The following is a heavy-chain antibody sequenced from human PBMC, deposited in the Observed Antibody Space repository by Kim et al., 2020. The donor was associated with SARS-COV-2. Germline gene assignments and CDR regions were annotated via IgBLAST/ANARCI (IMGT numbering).Heavy chain of an antibody. Sequence: GGSLRLSCAASGFTFSNYAMHWVRQAPGKGLEWVAVISNEGSNKYYADSVKGRFTISRDNSKNTLYLQMNSLRAEDTAVYYCARDSSLRYFDWLLSLWGQGTLVTVSS. CDR3: ARDSSLRYFDWLLSL. CDR1: GFTFSNYA. J-gene: IGHJ4*02. CDR2: ISNEGSNK. V-gene: IGHV3-30*04. D-gene: IGHD3-9*01.